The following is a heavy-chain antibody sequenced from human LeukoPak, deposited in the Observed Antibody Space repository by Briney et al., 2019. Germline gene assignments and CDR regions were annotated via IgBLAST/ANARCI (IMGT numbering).Heavy chain of an antibody. CDR2: VHLDGRT. Sequence: SETLSLTCDVSGGSVTSTNWWTWVRQPPGKGLEWIGEVHLDGRTNYNPSLKSRLIMSVDLPENHISLKLTSVTAADTAVYYCARWYGSGTRNPWFDSWGQGALVTVSS. J-gene: IGHJ5*01. V-gene: IGHV4-4*02. D-gene: IGHD3-10*01. CDR3: ARWYGSGTRNPWFDS. CDR1: GGSVTSTNW.